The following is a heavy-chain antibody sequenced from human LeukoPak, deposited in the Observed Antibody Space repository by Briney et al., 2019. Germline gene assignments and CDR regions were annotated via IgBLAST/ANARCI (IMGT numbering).Heavy chain of an antibody. V-gene: IGHV3-7*01. J-gene: IGHJ4*02. CDR3: ARGPYPDY. CDR2: INGDGSLN. CDR1: GFTFSTSW. Sequence: PGGSLRLSCAASGFTFSTSWMTWVRQAPGKGLEWVANINGDGSLNGHVASVKGRFTISRDNAKNSVYLQMNSLRAEDTAVYYCARGPYPDYWGQGTLVTVSS.